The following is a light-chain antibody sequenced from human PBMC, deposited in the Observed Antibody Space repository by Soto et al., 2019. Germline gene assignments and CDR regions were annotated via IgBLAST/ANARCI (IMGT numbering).Light chain of an antibody. CDR2: DAS. V-gene: IGKV3-11*01. CDR3: QQRRNWPLP. CDR1: QSVSSY. J-gene: IGKJ3*01. Sequence: EIVLTQSPATLSLSPGKRATLSCRASQSVSSYLAWYQQKPGQAPRLLIYDASNRATGIPARFSGSGSGTDFTLTIRSLVCEAWRVCYCQQRRNWPLPFGPGPNVDI.